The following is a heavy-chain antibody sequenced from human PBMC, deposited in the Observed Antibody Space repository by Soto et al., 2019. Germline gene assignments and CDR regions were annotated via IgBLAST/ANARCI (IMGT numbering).Heavy chain of an antibody. CDR3: AKRAYIGQAYNWFDP. Sequence: GGSLRLSCAASGFTFSSYAMRWVRQAPGKGLEWVSGISGSGGSTHYADSVKGRFTISRDNSKNTLYLQMNSLRVEDTAVYYCAKRAYIGQAYNWFDPWGQGTLVTVSS. D-gene: IGHD3-16*01. CDR2: ISGSGGST. CDR1: GFTFSSYA. V-gene: IGHV3-23*01. J-gene: IGHJ5*02.